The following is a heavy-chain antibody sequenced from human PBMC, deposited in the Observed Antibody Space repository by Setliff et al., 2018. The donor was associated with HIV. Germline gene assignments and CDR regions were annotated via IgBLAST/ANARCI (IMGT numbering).Heavy chain of an antibody. V-gene: IGHV4-38-2*01. CDR3: GRTMTYYYLCMDV. CDR2: IYHSGST. J-gene: IGHJ6*03. Sequence: PSETLSLTCAVSGYSISSGYYWGWIRQPPGRGLEWIGNIYHSGSTYYNASLKSRVTISVDTSKNQVSLELSSVTAAETAVYYCGRTMTYYYLCMDVWGNGTTVTVSS. CDR1: GYSISSGYY.